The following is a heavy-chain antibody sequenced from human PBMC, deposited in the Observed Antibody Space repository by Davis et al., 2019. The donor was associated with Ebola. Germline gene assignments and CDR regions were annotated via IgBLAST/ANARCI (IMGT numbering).Heavy chain of an antibody. CDR3: AAGQQNYYDSSGYSAFDI. CDR1: GFTFTSSA. CDR2: IVVGSGNT. J-gene: IGHJ3*02. D-gene: IGHD3-22*01. V-gene: IGHV1-58*02. Sequence: AASVKVSCKASGFTFTSSAMQWVRQARGQRLEWIGWIVVGSGNTNNAQKFQERVTITRDMSTSTAYMELSSLRSEDTAVYYCAAGQQNYYDSSGYSAFDIWGQGTMVTVSS.